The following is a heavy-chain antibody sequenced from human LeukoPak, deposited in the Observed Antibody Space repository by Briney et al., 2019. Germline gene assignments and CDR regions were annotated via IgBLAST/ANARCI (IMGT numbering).Heavy chain of an antibody. CDR2: FSGSGGST. V-gene: IGHV3-23*01. D-gene: IGHD6-13*01. Sequence: GGSLRLSCAASGFTFISYTMSWVRQAPGKGLEWVSAFSGSGGSTYYADSVKGRFTISRDNSKNTLYLQMNSLRAEDTALYYCAKRHSSSWYFWGQGTLVTVSS. CDR3: AKRHSSSWYF. J-gene: IGHJ4*02. CDR1: GFTFISYT.